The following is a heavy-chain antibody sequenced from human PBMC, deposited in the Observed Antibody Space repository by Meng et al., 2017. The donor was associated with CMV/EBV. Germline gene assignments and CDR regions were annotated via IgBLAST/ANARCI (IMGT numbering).Heavy chain of an antibody. CDR3: ARVMGGGDIVVVPAATEESWFDP. J-gene: IGHJ5*02. D-gene: IGHD2-2*01. CDR2: IYYSGST. V-gene: IGHV4-59*01. CDR1: GGSISSYH. Sequence: SETLSLTCTVSGGSISSYHWTWIRQPPGKGLEWFGYIYYSGSTNYNPSLKSRVTISVDTSKNQFSLKLSSVTAADTAVYYCARVMGGGDIVVVPAATEESWFDPWGQGTLVTVSS.